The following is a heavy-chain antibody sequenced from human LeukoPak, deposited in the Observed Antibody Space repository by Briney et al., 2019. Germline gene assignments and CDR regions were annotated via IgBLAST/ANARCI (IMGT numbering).Heavy chain of an antibody. V-gene: IGHV3-33*06. Sequence: TGGSLRLSCAASGFTFSSYGMHWVRQAPGTGLEWVAVIWYDGSNKYYADSVKGRFTISRDNSKNTLYLRMNSLRAEDTAVYYCAKGYSSSWYRYYYYYMDVWGKGTTVTVSS. D-gene: IGHD6-13*01. CDR1: GFTFSSYG. CDR2: IWYDGSNK. CDR3: AKGYSSSWYRYYYYYMDV. J-gene: IGHJ6*03.